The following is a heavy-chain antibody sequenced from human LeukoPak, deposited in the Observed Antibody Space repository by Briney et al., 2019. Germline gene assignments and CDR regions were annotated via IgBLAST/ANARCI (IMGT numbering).Heavy chain of an antibody. CDR1: GYSISSAYF. CDR2: IYHSGTT. Sequence: SETLSLTCAVSGYSISSAYFWGWIRQPPGKGLEWIGSIYHSGTTYYNPSLKSRVTISIDMSNNQFSLNLISVTAADTAVYYCARHDCGSTTSCYINWFDPWGQGTLVTVSS. D-gene: IGHD2-2*01. CDR3: ARHDCGSTTSCYINWFDP. V-gene: IGHV4-38-2*01. J-gene: IGHJ5*02.